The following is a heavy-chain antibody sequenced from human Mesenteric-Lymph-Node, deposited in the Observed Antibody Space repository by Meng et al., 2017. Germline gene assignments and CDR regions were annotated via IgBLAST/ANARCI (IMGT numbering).Heavy chain of an antibody. V-gene: IGHV1-69*05. Sequence: SVKVSCKASGGTFSSYAISWVRQAPGQGLEWMGGIIPIFGTANYAQKFQGRVTITTDESTSTAYMELSRLRSDDTAVYYCARFIVGATYAFDIWGQGTMVTVSS. CDR2: IIPIFGTA. CDR3: ARFIVGATYAFDI. CDR1: GGTFSSYA. J-gene: IGHJ3*02. D-gene: IGHD1-26*01.